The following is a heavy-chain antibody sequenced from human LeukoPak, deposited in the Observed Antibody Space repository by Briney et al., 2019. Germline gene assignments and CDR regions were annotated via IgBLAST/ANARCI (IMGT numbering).Heavy chain of an antibody. CDR2: IYHSGST. D-gene: IGHD2-2*01. Sequence: PSETLSLTXAVSGYSISSGYYWGWIRQPPGKGLEWIGSIYHSGSTYYNPSLKSRVTISVDTSKNQFSLKLSSVTAADTAVYYCARQRYCSSTSCYPISFDYWGQGTLVTVSS. J-gene: IGHJ4*02. CDR1: GYSISSGYY. V-gene: IGHV4-38-2*01. CDR3: ARQRYCSSTSCYPISFDY.